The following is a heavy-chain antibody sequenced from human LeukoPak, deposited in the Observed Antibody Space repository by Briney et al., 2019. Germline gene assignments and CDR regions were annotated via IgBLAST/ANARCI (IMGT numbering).Heavy chain of an antibody. CDR2: FKTNSGQV. V-gene: IGHV3-23*01. CDR1: GFTFSDYA. D-gene: IGHD3/OR15-3a*01. CDR3: AKHFCTGLDCSLFDS. Sequence: PGGSLRLSCVASGFTFSDYAMNWVRQAPGKGLEWVSTFKTNSGQVYYAESVRGRFTISRVNSKNTVYLEMSSLRAEDTALYYCAKHFCTGLDCSLFDSWGQGTLVTVSS. J-gene: IGHJ4*02.